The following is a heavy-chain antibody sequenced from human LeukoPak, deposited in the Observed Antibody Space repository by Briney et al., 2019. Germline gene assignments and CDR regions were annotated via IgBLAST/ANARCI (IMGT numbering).Heavy chain of an antibody. Sequence: PSETLSLTCTVSGGSISSGDYYWSSIRQPPGKGPEWIGYIYYSGSTYYNPSLKSRVTISVDTSKNQFSLKLSSVTAADTAVYYCARQRSLRFLEWLNAFDIWGQGTMVTVSS. CDR1: GGSISSGDYY. V-gene: IGHV4-39*01. D-gene: IGHD3-3*01. CDR2: IYYSGST. J-gene: IGHJ3*02. CDR3: ARQRSLRFLEWLNAFDI.